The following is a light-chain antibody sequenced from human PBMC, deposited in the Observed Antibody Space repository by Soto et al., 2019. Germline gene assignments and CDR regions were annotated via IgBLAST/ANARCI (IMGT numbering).Light chain of an antibody. CDR1: QSVSGSY. V-gene: IGKV3-20*01. J-gene: IGKJ2*01. Sequence: TVLTQSPGTLSLSPGQRATLSCRASQSVSGSYLAWYQQKPGQAPRLIIYGASSRATGIPDKFSGSGSGTDFPLTISRLEPEDFAVYYCQQYGNSPYTFGQGTKLEIK. CDR3: QQYGNSPYT. CDR2: GAS.